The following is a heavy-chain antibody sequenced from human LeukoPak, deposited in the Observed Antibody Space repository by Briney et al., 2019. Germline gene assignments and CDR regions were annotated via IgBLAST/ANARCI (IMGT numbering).Heavy chain of an antibody. J-gene: IGHJ5*02. CDR1: GFTVSSHY. Sequence: GGSLRLSCAASGFTVSSHYMSWVRQAPGKGLEWVSLIYSGGNTYYADSVKGRFTISRDNSKNTLYLQMNSLRAEDTAVYYCARDPYDYSTYAGENWFDPWGQGTLVTVSS. CDR2: IYSGGNT. D-gene: IGHD4-11*01. CDR3: ARDPYDYSTYAGENWFDP. V-gene: IGHV3-66*01.